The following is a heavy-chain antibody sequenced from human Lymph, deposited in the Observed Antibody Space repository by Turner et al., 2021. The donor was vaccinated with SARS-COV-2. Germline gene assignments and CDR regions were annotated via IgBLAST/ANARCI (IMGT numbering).Heavy chain of an antibody. CDR1: GIPFSSYA. CDR3: ARVDYYGSGTYPGKTFDY. D-gene: IGHD3-10*01. CDR2: ISFDGNNK. Sequence: QVQLVASGGGVVQPGRFLRLSCAASGIPFSSYAMHWVRQAPGKGLEWVAVISFDGNNKYYTDSVNGRFTITRDNSKNTLYLQLNSLRPEDTAVYYCARVDYYGSGTYPGKTFDYWGQGTLVTVSS. J-gene: IGHJ4*02. V-gene: IGHV3-30-3*01.